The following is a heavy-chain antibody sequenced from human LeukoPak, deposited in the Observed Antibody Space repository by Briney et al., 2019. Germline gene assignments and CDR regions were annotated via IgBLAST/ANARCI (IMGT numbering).Heavy chain of an antibody. CDR3: ARDPYSGNYGNYYYYMDV. CDR2: ITSSGTYN. Sequence: GGSLRLSCAASGFTFSNYNMNWVRQAPGKAMEWVSSITSSGTYNFYADSVRGRFTISRDNAKNSLYLQMDSLGPEDTAVYYCARDPYSGNYGNYYYYMDVWGKGTTVTISS. V-gene: IGHV3-21*01. J-gene: IGHJ6*03. CDR1: GFTFSNYN. D-gene: IGHD1-26*01.